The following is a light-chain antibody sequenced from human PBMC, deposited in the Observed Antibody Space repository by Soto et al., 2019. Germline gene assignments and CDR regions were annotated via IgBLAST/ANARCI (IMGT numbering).Light chain of an antibody. CDR1: QSVSRY. Sequence: EIVLTQSPVTLSLSPGERATLSCRASQSVSRYLAWYQQKPDQAPRLLIYDAFNRATGIPARFSGSGSGTDFTLTISSLEPEDFVVYYCQQRSNWPITLGQGTRLEIK. J-gene: IGKJ5*01. CDR2: DAF. CDR3: QQRSNWPIT. V-gene: IGKV3-11*01.